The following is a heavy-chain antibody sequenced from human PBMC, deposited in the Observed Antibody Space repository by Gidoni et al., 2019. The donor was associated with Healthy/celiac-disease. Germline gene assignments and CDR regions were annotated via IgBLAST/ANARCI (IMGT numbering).Heavy chain of an antibody. D-gene: IGHD2-2*01. CDR3: TTDTAVPAATFDY. V-gene: IGHV3-15*01. CDR1: GFTFSNAW. CDR2: IKSKTDGGTT. J-gene: IGHJ4*02. Sequence: EVQLVESGGGLVKPGGSLRLSCAASGFTFSNAWMSWVRQAPGKGLEWVGSIKSKTDGGTTDYAAPVKGRFTISRDDSKNTLYLQMNSLKTEDTAVYYCTTDTAVPAATFDYWGQGTLVTVSS.